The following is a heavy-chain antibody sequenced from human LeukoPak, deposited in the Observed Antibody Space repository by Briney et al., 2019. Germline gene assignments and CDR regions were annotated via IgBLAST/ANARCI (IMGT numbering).Heavy chain of an antibody. CDR3: ARDYAKAPYYYYGMDV. Sequence: AGGSLRLSCAASGFTVSSNYMSWVRRAPGKGLEWVSVIYSGGSTYYADSVKGRFTISRDNSKNTLYLQMNSLRAEDTAVYYCARDYAKAPYYYYGMDVWGQGTTVTVSS. J-gene: IGHJ6*02. CDR1: GFTVSSNY. CDR2: IYSGGST. D-gene: IGHD4-17*01. V-gene: IGHV3-66*01.